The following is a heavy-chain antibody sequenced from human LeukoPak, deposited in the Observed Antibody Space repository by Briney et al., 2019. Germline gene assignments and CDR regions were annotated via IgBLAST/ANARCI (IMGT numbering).Heavy chain of an antibody. D-gene: IGHD3-10*01. V-gene: IGHV3-23*01. Sequence: GGSLRLSCAASGFTFSSYAMSWVRQAPGKGLEWVSAISGSGGSTYYADSVKGRFTISRDNSKNTLYLQMNSLRAEDTAVYYCAKAYYYGSGSSICCYYMDVWGKGTTVTISS. CDR2: ISGSGGST. CDR1: GFTFSSYA. J-gene: IGHJ6*03. CDR3: AKAYYYGSGSSICCYYMDV.